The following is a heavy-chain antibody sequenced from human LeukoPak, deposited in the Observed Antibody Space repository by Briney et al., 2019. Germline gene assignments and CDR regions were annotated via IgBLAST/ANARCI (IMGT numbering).Heavy chain of an antibody. V-gene: IGHV1-8*01. Sequence: GASVKVSCKASGCTFISNDINWVRQAPGQGLEWMGWMNPNSGNTGYAQKFQGRVTMTRNISISTAYMELSSLRSEDTAVYFCARFGDPFWNFDLWGRGTLITVSS. CDR1: GCTFISND. CDR3: ARFGDPFWNFDL. CDR2: MNPNSGNT. J-gene: IGHJ2*01. D-gene: IGHD3-16*01.